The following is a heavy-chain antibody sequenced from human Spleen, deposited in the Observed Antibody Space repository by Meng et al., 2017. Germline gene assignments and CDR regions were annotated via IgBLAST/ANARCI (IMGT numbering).Heavy chain of an antibody. Sequence: GESLKISCAASGFTFSSYGMHWVRQAPGKGLEWVAVIWYDGSNKYYADSVKGRFTISRDNSKNTLYLQMNTLRSEDTAVYYCARDRTLDYYYYGMDVWGQGTTVTVSS. V-gene: IGHV3-33*01. CDR2: IWYDGSNK. D-gene: IGHD2-2*01. J-gene: IGHJ6*02. CDR3: ARDRTLDYYYYGMDV. CDR1: GFTFSSYG.